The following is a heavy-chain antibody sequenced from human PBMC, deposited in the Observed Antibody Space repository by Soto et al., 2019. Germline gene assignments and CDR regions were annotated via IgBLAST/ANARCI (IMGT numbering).Heavy chain of an antibody. V-gene: IGHV3-23*01. CDR1: GFICSSYD. CDR3: AKATETGGGAFEI. Sequence: PGGSLRLSCAVSGFICSSYDMSWVRQAPGKGLAWVSTILVGGSTHYEDSVQGRFTISRDTSKNTVYLHMNSLTAGDTAVYYCAKATETGGGAFEIYGQGTMVTVS. J-gene: IGHJ3*02. D-gene: IGHD2-8*02. CDR2: ILVGGST.